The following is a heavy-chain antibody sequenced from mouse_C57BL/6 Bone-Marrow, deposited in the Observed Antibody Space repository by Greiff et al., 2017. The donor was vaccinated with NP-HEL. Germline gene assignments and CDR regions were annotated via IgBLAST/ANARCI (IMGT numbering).Heavy chain of an antibody. CDR1: GYTFTDYY. V-gene: IGHV1-26*01. CDR2: INPNNGGT. CDR3: ARDTTVVAPGFAY. D-gene: IGHD1-1*01. J-gene: IGHJ3*01. Sequence: EVQLQQSGPELVKPGASVKISCKASGYTFTDYYMNWVKQSHGKSLEWIGDINPNNGGTSYNQKFKGKATLTVDKSSSTAYMELRSLTSEDSAVYYCARDTTVVAPGFAYWGQGTLVTVSA.